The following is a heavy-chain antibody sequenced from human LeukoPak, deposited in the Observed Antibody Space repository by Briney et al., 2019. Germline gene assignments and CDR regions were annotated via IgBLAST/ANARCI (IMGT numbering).Heavy chain of an antibody. V-gene: IGHV3-30-3*02. J-gene: IGHJ4*02. CDR1: GFTFSSYA. CDR3: AKSSYYDSSGYYREYYFDQ. D-gene: IGHD3-22*01. CDR2: ISYDGSNK. Sequence: GGSLRLSCAASGFTFSSYAMHWVRQAPGKGLEWVAVISYDGSNKYYADSVEGRFTISRDNSKNTLYLQMNSLRVEDTAVYYCAKSSYYDSSGYYREYYFDQWGQGTLVTVSS.